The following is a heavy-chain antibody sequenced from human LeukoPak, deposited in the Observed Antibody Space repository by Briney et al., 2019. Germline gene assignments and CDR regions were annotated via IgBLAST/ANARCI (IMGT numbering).Heavy chain of an antibody. J-gene: IGHJ2*01. CDR3: AKGFGTMETFLWYFDL. D-gene: IGHD1-7*01. CDR2: ISGSDGST. V-gene: IGHV3-23*01. Sequence: PGGSLRLSCAASGFTFSSYYMGWVRQAPGKGLEWVSAISGSDGSTYYADSVKGRFTISRDNSKNTLYLQMNSLRAEDTAVYYCAKGFGTMETFLWYFDLWGRGTLVTVSS. CDR1: GFTFSSYY.